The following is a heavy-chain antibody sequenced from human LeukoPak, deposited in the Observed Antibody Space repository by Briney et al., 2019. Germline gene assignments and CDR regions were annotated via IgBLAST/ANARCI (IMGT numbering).Heavy chain of an antibody. CDR1: GFTFSSYG. J-gene: IGHJ6*03. Sequence: GGSLRLSCAASGFTFSSYGMSWVRQAPGKGLEWVSAISGSGGSTYYADSVKGRFTISRDNSKNTLYLQMNSLRAEDTAVYYCARELLLWFGESYYMDVWGKGTTVTVSS. CDR2: ISGSGGST. V-gene: IGHV3-23*01. CDR3: ARELLLWFGESYYMDV. D-gene: IGHD3-10*01.